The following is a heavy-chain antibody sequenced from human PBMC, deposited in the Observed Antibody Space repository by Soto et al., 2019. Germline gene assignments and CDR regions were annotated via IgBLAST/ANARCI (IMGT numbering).Heavy chain of an antibody. CDR3: AKDQTDVTLFDY. D-gene: IGHD2-21*02. CDR2: INGRGVDT. V-gene: IGHV3-23*01. CDR1: GFSFSSLA. J-gene: IGHJ4*02. Sequence: EVQLLESGGGFVQPGGSLRLSCAASGFSFSSLAMSWVRQAPGKGLEWVSSINGRGVDTLYADSVKGRFTISRDNSRNTLYLQVNSLRAEDTAVYYCAKDQTDVTLFDYWGQGTLVTVSS.